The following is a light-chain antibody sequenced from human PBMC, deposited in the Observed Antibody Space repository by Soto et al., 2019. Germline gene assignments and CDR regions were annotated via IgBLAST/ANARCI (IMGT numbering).Light chain of an antibody. Sequence: EIVMTQSPATLSVSPGERATLSCRASENVNSDLAWYQHKAGQAPRLLIYGASTRATGVPARFSGSGSGTEFTLTISSLQSEDFALYYCQQYNSWLTFGPGTKVDIK. J-gene: IGKJ3*01. CDR3: QQYNSWLT. CDR2: GAS. CDR1: ENVNSD. V-gene: IGKV3-15*01.